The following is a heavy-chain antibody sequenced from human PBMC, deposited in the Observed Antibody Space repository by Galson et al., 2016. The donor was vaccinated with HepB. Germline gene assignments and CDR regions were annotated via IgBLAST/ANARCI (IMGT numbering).Heavy chain of an antibody. CDR1: GFTFISYN. CDR2: ISSGGGTI. Sequence: SLRLSCAASGFTFISYNMNWVRQAPGKGLEWISYISSGGGTIYYADSVKGRFTISRDNSKNTLYLQMNSLRAEDTAVYYCARDTKGRVEVVVAANYYYYYGMDVWGQGTTVTVSS. V-gene: IGHV3-48*01. J-gene: IGHJ6*02. D-gene: IGHD2-15*01. CDR3: ARDTKGRVEVVVAANYYYYYGMDV.